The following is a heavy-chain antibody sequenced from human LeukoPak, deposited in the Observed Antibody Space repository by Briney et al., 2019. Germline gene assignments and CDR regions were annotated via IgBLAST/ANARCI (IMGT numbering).Heavy chain of an antibody. CDR2: ISGSGGST. CDR3: ARDAVYCSGGSCDY. J-gene: IGHJ4*02. D-gene: IGHD2-15*01. CDR1: GFTFSSYG. V-gene: IGHV3-23*01. Sequence: GGTLRLSCAASGFTFSSYGMSWVRQAPGKGLEWDSAISGSGGSTYYADSVKGRFTISRDNSKNTLYLQMNSLRAEDTAVYYCARDAVYCSGGSCDYWGQGTLVTVSS.